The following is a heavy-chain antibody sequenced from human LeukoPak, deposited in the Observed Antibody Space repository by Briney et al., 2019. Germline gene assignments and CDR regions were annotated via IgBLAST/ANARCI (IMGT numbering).Heavy chain of an antibody. CDR1: GGSINSYY. CDR2: IYYSGST. V-gene: IGHV4-59*01. J-gene: IGHJ4*01. CDR3: TSGGMVWGDY. Sequence: SETLSLTCTVSGGSINSYYWSWIRQPPGKGLEWIGYIYYSGSTNYNPSLKSRVTISTDTSKNQFSLKLRSVTAADTAVYYCTSGGMVWGDYWGHGTLVTVSS. D-gene: IGHD2-8*01.